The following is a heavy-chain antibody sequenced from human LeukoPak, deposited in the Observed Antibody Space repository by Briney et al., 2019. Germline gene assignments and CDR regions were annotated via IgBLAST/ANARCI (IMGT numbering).Heavy chain of an antibody. D-gene: IGHD2-8*02. CDR2: IFPSGGEI. CDR3: ATYRQVLFPFES. J-gene: IGHJ4*02. Sequence: GGSLRLSCAASGFTFSTFAMIWVRQPPGKGLERVSSIFPSGGEIHYADSVRGRFTISRDNSKSTVSLQMNSLRAEDTAIYYCATYRQVLFPFESWGQGTLVTVSS. V-gene: IGHV3-23*01. CDR1: GFTFSTFA.